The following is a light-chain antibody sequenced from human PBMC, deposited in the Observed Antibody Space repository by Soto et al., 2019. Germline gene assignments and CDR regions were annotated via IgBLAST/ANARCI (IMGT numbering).Light chain of an antibody. CDR2: GPF. Sequence: EVVLTQSPRTLPLSPREMTTMSCRASQRVSSSYLTCYHQKLGQPPRLLSYGPFTMAPGIPDRFSARVSESDFSITISRPEPEAFAVYYGQHDRGSPVFTFGPGT. CDR1: QRVSSSY. CDR3: QHDRGSPVFT. V-gene: IGKV3-20*01. J-gene: IGKJ3*01.